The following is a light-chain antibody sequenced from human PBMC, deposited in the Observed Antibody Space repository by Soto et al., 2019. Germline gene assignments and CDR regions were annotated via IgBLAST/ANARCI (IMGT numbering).Light chain of an antibody. J-gene: IGKJ5*01. V-gene: IGKV3-15*01. CDR1: QSISSK. CDR2: GAS. Sequence: EIVMTQSPATLSVSPGERATLSCRASQSISSKVGWYQQKPGQAPRLLIYGASTRVTGVPPRFSGSGSGTEFTLTISSLQSEDFAVYYCQQYNIWSSITFGQGTRLEIK. CDR3: QQYNIWSSIT.